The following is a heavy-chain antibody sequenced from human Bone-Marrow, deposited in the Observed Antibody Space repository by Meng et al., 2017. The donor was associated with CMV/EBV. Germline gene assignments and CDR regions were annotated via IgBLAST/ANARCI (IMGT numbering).Heavy chain of an antibody. D-gene: IGHD2-2*01. CDR1: GGSFSGYY. Sequence: GSLRLSCAVYGGSFSGYYWSWIRQPPGKGLEWIGEINHSGSTNYNPSLKSRVTISVDTSKNQFSLKLSSVTAADTAVYYCARDLVVVVPADNYYYYYGMDVWGQGTTVTVSS. CDR2: INHSGST. CDR3: ARDLVVVVPADNYYYYYGMDV. V-gene: IGHV4-34*01. J-gene: IGHJ6*02.